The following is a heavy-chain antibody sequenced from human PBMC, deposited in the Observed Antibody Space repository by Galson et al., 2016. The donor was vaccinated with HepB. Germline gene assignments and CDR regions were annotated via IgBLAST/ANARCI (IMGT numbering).Heavy chain of an antibody. CDR3: ARDEDDPGYTIDF. CDR1: GCTFGSCA. V-gene: IGHV3-23*01. Sequence: SLRLSCAASGCTFGSCAMSWVRQAPGKGLEWVSGISRRGDSTYYAGSMRGRFTISRDNSENTLYLQMHSLRAEDTAVYYCARDEDDPGYTIDFWGQGTLVSVSS. CDR2: ISRRGDST. J-gene: IGHJ4*02. D-gene: IGHD5-18*01.